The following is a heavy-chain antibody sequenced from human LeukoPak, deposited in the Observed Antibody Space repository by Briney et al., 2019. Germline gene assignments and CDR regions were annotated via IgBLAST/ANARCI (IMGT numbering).Heavy chain of an antibody. CDR1: VFTFTNYW. CDR3: ARDGYKDRYFDY. D-gene: IGHD5-24*01. V-gene: IGHV3-7*01. J-gene: IGHJ4*02. Sequence: PGRSLRLSCAASVFTFTNYWTSWVRQAPGKGREWVANRKQDENEKHYVDSVRGRFTISRDNAKNSVFLQMNSLRAEDTAVYYCARDGYKDRYFDYWGQGTLVTVSA. CDR2: RKQDENEK.